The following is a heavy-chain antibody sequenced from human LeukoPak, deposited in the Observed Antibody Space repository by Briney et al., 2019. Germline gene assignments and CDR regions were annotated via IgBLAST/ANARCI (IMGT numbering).Heavy chain of an antibody. Sequence: SVKVSCKASGGTFSSYAISWVRQAPGQGLEWMGGIIPIFGTANYAQKFQGRVTITADESTSTAYMELSSLRSEDTAVYYCARGGITMVRGVNGWFDPWGQGTLVTVSS. CDR3: ARGGITMVRGVNGWFDP. D-gene: IGHD3-10*01. CDR1: GGTFSSYA. V-gene: IGHV1-69*13. CDR2: IIPIFGTA. J-gene: IGHJ5*02.